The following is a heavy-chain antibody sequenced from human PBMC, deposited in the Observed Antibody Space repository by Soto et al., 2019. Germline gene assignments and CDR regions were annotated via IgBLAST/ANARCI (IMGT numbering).Heavy chain of an antibody. CDR2: ISYDGSNK. D-gene: IGHD3-10*01. CDR1: GFTFSSYG. V-gene: IGHV3-30*18. CDR3: AKAGGSGSYYYFDY. J-gene: IGHJ4*02. Sequence: GGSLRLSCAASGFTFSSYGMHWVRQAPGKGLEWVAVISYDGSNKYYADSVKGRFTISRDNSKNTLYLQMNSLRAEDTAVYYCAKAGGSGSYYYFDYWGQGTLVTVSS.